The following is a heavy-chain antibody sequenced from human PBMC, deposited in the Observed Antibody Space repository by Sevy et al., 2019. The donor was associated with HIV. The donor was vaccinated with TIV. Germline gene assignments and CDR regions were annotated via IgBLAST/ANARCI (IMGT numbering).Heavy chain of an antibody. D-gene: IGHD6-13*01. CDR1: GYSFTSYW. CDR2: IYPDDSET. J-gene: IGHJ4*02. Sequence: GESLKISCKGSGYSFTSYWIGWVRQMPGKGLEWMGIIYPDDSETRYSPSFQGQVTISADKSISTAYLQWSSLKASDTAMYYCARRSHFSVAAADYWGQRTLVTVSS. V-gene: IGHV5-51*01. CDR3: ARRSHFSVAAADY.